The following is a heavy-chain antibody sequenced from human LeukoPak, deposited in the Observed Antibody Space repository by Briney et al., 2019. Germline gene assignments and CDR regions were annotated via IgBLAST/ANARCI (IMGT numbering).Heavy chain of an antibody. J-gene: IGHJ3*02. CDR1: GYTFTSYG. Sequence: ASVTVSCKASGYTFTSYGISWVRQAPGQGLEWMGWISAYNGNTNYAQKLQGRVTMTTDTSTSTAYMELRSLRSDDTAVYYCASLNVAVDAFDIWGQGTMVTVSS. CDR3: ASLNVAVDAFDI. D-gene: IGHD6-19*01. CDR2: ISAYNGNT. V-gene: IGHV1-18*01.